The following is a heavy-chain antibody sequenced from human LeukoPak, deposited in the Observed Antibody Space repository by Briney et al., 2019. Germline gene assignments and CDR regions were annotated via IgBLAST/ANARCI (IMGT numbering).Heavy chain of an antibody. J-gene: IGHJ4*02. D-gene: IGHD5-12*01. CDR1: GGSISSYY. CDR3: AREATYLDY. Sequence: SETLSLTCTVSGGSISSYYWTWIRQPPGKGLEWIGYIYNNGITSYNPFLKGRVIISLDMSQNRFSLKLTSVTAADTAEYYCAREATYLDYWGQGTLVTVSS. CDR2: IYNNGIT. V-gene: IGHV4-59*01.